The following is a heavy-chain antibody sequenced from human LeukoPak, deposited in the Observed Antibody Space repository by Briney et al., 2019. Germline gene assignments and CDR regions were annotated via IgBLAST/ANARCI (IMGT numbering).Heavy chain of an antibody. D-gene: IGHD6-19*01. V-gene: IGHV3-23*01. CDR3: AKSYSSGWYFDY. Sequence: PGGSLRLSCAASGFTFSSYAMSWVRQAPGKGLEWVSATSGSGGSTYYADSVKGRFTISRDNSKNTLYLQMNSLRAEDTAVYYCAKSYSSGWYFDYWGQGTLVTVSS. J-gene: IGHJ4*02. CDR2: TSGSGGST. CDR1: GFTFSSYA.